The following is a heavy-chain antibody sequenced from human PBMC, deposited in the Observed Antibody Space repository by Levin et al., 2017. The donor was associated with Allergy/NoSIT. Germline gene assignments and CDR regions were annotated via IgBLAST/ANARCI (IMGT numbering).Heavy chain of an antibody. D-gene: IGHD1-26*01. CDR3: AKGLSSGSPYRAFDM. J-gene: IGHJ3*02. CDR1: GFTFSSYT. V-gene: IGHV3-23*01. CDR2: MRYSGDTT. Sequence: SCAASGFTFSSYTMTWVRQAPGKGLEWVSTMRYSGDTTYYADSVKGRFTISRDSSKDTLFLQMNSLRAEDTAVYYCAKGLSSGSPYRAFDMWGQGTLVTVSS.